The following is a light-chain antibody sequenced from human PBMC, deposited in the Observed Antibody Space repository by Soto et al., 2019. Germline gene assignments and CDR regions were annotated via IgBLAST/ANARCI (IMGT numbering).Light chain of an antibody. CDR1: QGISNY. V-gene: IGKV1-27*01. J-gene: IGKJ1*01. CDR3: QKYNSARPWT. CDR2: AAS. Sequence: DIQMTQSPSSLSASVGDRVTITCRASQGISNYLAWYQQKPGKVPKLLIYAASTLQSGVPSRFSGSGSGTDFNLTISSLQPEDVATYYCQKYNSARPWTFGQGTKVEIK.